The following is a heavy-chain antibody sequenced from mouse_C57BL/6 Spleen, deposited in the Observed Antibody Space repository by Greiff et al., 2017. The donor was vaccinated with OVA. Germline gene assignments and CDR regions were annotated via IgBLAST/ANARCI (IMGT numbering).Heavy chain of an antibody. CDR3: VRDLRSYFDY. D-gene: IGHD1-1*01. CDR2: IRNKSSNYAT. CDR1: GFTFNTYA. J-gene: IGHJ2*01. V-gene: IGHV10-3*01. Sequence: EVQRVESGGGLVQPKGSLKLSCAASGFTFNTYAMHWVRQAPGKGLEWVARIRNKSSNYATYYADSVKDRFTISRDDSQSMLYLQMNNLKTEDTAMYYCVRDLRSYFDYWGQGTTLTVSS.